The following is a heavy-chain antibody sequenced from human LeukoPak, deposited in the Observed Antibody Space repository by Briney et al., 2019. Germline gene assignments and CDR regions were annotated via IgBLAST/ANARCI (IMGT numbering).Heavy chain of an antibody. CDR3: ARVSDDSSGYYYEPFDY. CDR1: GGTFSSYA. V-gene: IGHV1-18*01. CDR2: ISTYNGNT. D-gene: IGHD3-22*01. Sequence: ASVKVSCKASGGTFSSYAISWVRQAPGQGLEWMGWISTYNGNTKSAQKLQGRVTMTTDTSTSTAYMELRSLRSDDTAVYYCARVSDDSSGYYYEPFDYWGQGTLVTVSS. J-gene: IGHJ4*02.